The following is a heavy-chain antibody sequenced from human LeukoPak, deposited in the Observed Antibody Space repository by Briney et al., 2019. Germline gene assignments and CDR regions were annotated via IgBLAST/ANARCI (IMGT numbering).Heavy chain of an antibody. V-gene: IGHV3-23*01. CDR1: GFTFSSYA. J-gene: IGHJ5*02. CDR3: AKDASGWFNWFDP. CDR2: ISGSGGST. D-gene: IGHD6-19*01. Sequence: GGSLRLSCAASGFTFSSYAMSWVRQAPWEGLELVLTISGSGGSTYYADSVKGRFTISIDNSKNTLYLQMNSLRAEGTAVYYCAKDASGWFNWFDPWGQGTLVTVSS.